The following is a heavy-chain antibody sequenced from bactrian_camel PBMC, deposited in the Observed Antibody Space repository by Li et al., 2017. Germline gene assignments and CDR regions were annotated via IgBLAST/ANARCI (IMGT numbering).Heavy chain of an antibody. CDR1: GFTYSSSC. J-gene: IGHJ4*01. V-gene: IGHV3S1*01. D-gene: IGHD1*01. CDR2: IYTGADER. CDR3: ATLRQGGSCRLGLVDYDY. Sequence: HVQLVESGGDLVQPGASLRLSCAASGFTYSSSCMGWFRQAPGKEREGVAAIYTGADERYYSDSVKGRFTISRDIAKNTVYLQMNSLKPEDTAIYYCATLRQGGSCRLGLVDYDYWGQGTQVTVS.